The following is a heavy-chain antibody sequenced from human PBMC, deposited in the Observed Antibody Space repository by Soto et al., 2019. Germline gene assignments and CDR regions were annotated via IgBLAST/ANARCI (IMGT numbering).Heavy chain of an antibody. D-gene: IGHD2-15*01. V-gene: IGHV6-1*01. CDR2: TYYKSKWNT. Sequence: SQTLSLTCAISGDSVSSNSAAWIWIRQSPSRGLEWLGRTYYKSKWNTDYALSVKSRITISPDTSQNLFSLDLDSVTPEDTAVYYCAGVTRFCGLDVWGPGTRFTVS. CDR3: AGVTRFCGLDV. CDR1: GDSVSSNSAA. J-gene: IGHJ6*02.